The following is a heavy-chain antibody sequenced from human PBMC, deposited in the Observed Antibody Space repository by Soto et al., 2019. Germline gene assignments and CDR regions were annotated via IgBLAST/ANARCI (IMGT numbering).Heavy chain of an antibody. CDR3: VRSGDNYNLLDY. CDR1: GFPFSDHY. V-gene: IGHV3-11*06. J-gene: IGHJ4*02. CDR2: SSNSGSFT. Sequence: GSLILSCAASGFPFSDHYMSWIRQAPGKGLEWIGYSSNSGSFTRYADSVKGRFSISRDNAKNSLYLQINSLRGDDTAIYYCVRSGDNYNLLDYWGQGTPVTVSS. D-gene: IGHD1-1*01.